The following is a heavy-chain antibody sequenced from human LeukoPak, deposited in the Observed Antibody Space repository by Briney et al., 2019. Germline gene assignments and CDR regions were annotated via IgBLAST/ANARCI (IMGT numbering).Heavy chain of an antibody. CDR3: ARADWDTAMIDY. J-gene: IGHJ4*02. CDR2: IRSDGSDT. Sequence: PGGSLRLSCAASGFTFSDTWMHWVRQAPGEGLVWVSRIRSDGSDTRYAESVKGRFTISRDNAKNSLYLQMNSLRAEDTAVYYCARADWDTAMIDYWGQGTLVTVSS. CDR1: GFTFSDTW. D-gene: IGHD5-18*01. V-gene: IGHV3-74*01.